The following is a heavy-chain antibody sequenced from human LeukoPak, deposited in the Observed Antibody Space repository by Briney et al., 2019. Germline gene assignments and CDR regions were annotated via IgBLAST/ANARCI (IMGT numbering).Heavy chain of an antibody. D-gene: IGHD3-16*01. CDR1: GFTVSSHW. V-gene: IGHV3-74*03. Sequence: GGSLRLSWAAAGFTVSSHWVDWGRHERGKGRGWGSFINKDGRVTKYADSVKGRFTISRDNAKNTVYLQMNSLRAEDTAMYYCARGGQGAVDYWGPGTLVTVS. CDR2: INKDGRVT. CDR3: ARGGQGAVDY. J-gene: IGHJ4*02.